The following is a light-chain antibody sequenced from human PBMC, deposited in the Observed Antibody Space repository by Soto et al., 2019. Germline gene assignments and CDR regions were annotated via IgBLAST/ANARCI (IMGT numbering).Light chain of an antibody. J-gene: IGKJ4*01. CDR1: HSVRNN. CDR2: GIS. V-gene: IGKV3-15*01. Sequence: EIVMTQSPATLSVSQGERATLSCRASHSVRNNYLAWYQQKPGPAPRLLIYGISTRATGIPARFSGSGSGTEFTLTINSLQSEDFAVYYCQHYSDWPLTFGGGTKVEIK. CDR3: QHYSDWPLT.